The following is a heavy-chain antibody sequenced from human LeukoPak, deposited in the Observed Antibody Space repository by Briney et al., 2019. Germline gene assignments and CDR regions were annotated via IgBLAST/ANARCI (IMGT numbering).Heavy chain of an antibody. CDR3: AKALESPTTGYSSSWYDGYFQH. CDR1: GFTFSSYG. J-gene: IGHJ1*01. D-gene: IGHD6-13*01. V-gene: IGHV3-30*02. CDR2: IRYDGSNK. Sequence: GGSLRLSCAASGFTFSSYGMHWVRQAPGKGLEWVAFIRYDGSNKYYADSVKGRFTISRDNSKNTLYLQMNSLRAEDTAVYYCAKALESPTTGYSSSWYDGYFQHWGQGTLVTVSS.